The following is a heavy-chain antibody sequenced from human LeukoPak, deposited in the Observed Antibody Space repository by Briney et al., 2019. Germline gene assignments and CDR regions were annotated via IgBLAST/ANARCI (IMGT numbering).Heavy chain of an antibody. CDR3: ARDVGGSIRGAVAGWDY. V-gene: IGHV1-18*01. J-gene: IGHJ4*02. Sequence: ASVTVSCSASGYTFANYGISWVRQAPGQGLEWLGWSTPYNGNTKYAQKVQGRVTMTTDTSTNTAYMELTTLRSDDTAVYHCARDVGGSIRGAVAGWDYWGQGTPVTVSS. CDR2: STPYNGNT. D-gene: IGHD6-19*01. CDR1: GYTFANYG.